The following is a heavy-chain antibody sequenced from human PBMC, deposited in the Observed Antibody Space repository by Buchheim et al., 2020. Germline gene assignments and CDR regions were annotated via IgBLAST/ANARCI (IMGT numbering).Heavy chain of an antibody. CDR1: GFTFSSYW. CDR3: AIGAYCSSTSCYGPGKGYYYGMDV. CDR2: INSDGSST. V-gene: IGHV3-74*01. Sequence: EVQLVESGGGLVQPGGSLRLSCAASGFTFSSYWMHWVRQAPGKGLVWVSRINSDGSSTSYADSVKGRFTISRDNAKNTLYLQMNSLRAEDTAVYYCAIGAYCSSTSCYGPGKGYYYGMDVWGQGTT. J-gene: IGHJ6*02. D-gene: IGHD2-2*01.